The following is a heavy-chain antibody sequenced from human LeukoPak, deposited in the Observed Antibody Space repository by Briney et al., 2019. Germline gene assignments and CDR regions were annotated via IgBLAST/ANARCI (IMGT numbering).Heavy chain of an antibody. J-gene: IGHJ3*02. Sequence: ASVKVSCKASGYTSSSPDINWVRQATGRGLEWLGWMNPRDDTGYAQRFQGGVALTRDRSTNTAYMEISSLTSDDTAVYYCARYIQGVGFDIWGQGTMVTVSA. V-gene: IGHV1-8*01. CDR2: MNPRDDT. D-gene: IGHD5-18*01. CDR3: ARYIQGVGFDI. CDR1: GYTSSSPD.